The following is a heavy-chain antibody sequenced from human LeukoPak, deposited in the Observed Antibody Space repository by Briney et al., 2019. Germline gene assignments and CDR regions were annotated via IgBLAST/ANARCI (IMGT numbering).Heavy chain of an antibody. CDR3: ARVGVGYAGQGDW. CDR2: MNPNSGNT. V-gene: IGHV1-8*03. CDR1: GYTVTGYY. Sequence: ASVKVSCKASGYTVTGYYMHWVRQAPGQGLEWMGWMNPNSGNTGYAQKFQGRVTITRNTSISTAYMELSSLRSEDTAVYYCARVGVGYAGQGDWWGQGTLVTVSS. J-gene: IGHJ4*02. D-gene: IGHD5-12*01.